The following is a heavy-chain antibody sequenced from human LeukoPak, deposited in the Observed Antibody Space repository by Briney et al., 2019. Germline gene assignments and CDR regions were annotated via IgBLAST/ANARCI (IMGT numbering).Heavy chain of an antibody. CDR3: ARGHGYNLNYYFDY. Sequence: ASVKVSCKAFGYTFTSYDINWVRQATGQGLEWMGWMNPNSGNTGYAQKFQGRVTMTRNTSISTAYMELSSLRSEDTAVYYCARGHGYNLNYYFDYWGQGTLVTVSS. V-gene: IGHV1-8*01. CDR1: GYTFTSYD. CDR2: MNPNSGNT. J-gene: IGHJ4*02. D-gene: IGHD5-24*01.